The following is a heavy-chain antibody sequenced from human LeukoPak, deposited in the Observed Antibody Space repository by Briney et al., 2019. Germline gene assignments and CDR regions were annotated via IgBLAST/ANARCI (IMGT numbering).Heavy chain of an antibody. Sequence: GGSLRLSCAASVFTFSSYSMNWVPQAPGKGLEWVSYISSISYSIYYADSVKGRFTISRDNAKKSLYLQMNSLTAEETAVYYCARDEGFCSGGRCQIRGFDFWGQGSLVTVSS. CDR3: ARDEGFCSGGRCQIRGFDF. CDR2: ISSISYSI. J-gene: IGHJ4*02. D-gene: IGHD2-15*01. CDR1: VFTFSSYS. V-gene: IGHV3-48*04.